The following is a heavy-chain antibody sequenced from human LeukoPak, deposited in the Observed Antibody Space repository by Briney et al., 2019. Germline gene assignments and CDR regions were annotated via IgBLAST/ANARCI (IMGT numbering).Heavy chain of an antibody. CDR2: IRYDGSNK. CDR3: AKDRIAVAGAFDY. D-gene: IGHD6-19*01. CDR1: GFTFSSYS. V-gene: IGHV3-30*02. J-gene: IGHJ4*02. Sequence: PGGSLRLSCAASGFTFSSYSMHWVRQAPGKGLEWVAFIRYDGSNKYYADSVKGRFTISRDNSKNTLYLQMNSLRAEDTAVYYCAKDRIAVAGAFDYWGQGTLVTVSS.